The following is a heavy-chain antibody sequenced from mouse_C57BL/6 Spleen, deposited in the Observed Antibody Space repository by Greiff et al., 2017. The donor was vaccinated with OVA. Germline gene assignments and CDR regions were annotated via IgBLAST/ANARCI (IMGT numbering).Heavy chain of an antibody. CDR2: IWSGGST. V-gene: IGHV2-2*01. D-gene: IGHD1-1*01. CDR3: ARGDYGRSYGAMDY. CDR1: GFSLTSYG. Sequence: QVQLKESGPGLVQPSQSLSITCTVSGFSLTSYGVHWVRQSPGKGLEWLGVIWSGGSTDYNAAFIYSLSISKYNSKSHVFLKMNSLQADDTAKYYGARGDYGRSYGAMDYWGQGTSGTVSS. J-gene: IGHJ4*01.